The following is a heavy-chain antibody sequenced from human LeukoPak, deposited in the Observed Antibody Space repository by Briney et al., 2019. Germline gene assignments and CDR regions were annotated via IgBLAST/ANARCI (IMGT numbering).Heavy chain of an antibody. D-gene: IGHD6-19*01. CDR1: RFTFSSYS. J-gene: IGHJ2*01. CDR3: ARLAGSRSQWYLDL. V-gene: IGHV3-21*04. CDR2: IGPSGGYI. Sequence: TGASLRLSCATYRFTFSSYSMNWVRQAPGEVLEWVSSIGPSGGYIFYADSVKGRFSISRDNARNSLYLQMNSLRADDTAVYYCARLAGSRSQWYLDLWGRGTLVTVS.